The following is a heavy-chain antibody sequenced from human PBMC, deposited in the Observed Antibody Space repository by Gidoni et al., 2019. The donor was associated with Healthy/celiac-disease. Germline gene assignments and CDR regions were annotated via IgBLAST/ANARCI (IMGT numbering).Heavy chain of an antibody. CDR2: IYYSGST. CDR1: GGSISSSSYY. V-gene: IGHV4-39*01. D-gene: IGHD1-26*01. CDR3: VAAGAPYAFDI. J-gene: IGHJ3*02. Sequence: QLQLQESGPGLGKPSETLPLTGTVSGGSISSSSYYWGWIRQPPGKGLEWIGSIYYSGSTYYNPSLKSRVTISVDTSKNQFSLKLSSVTAADTAVYYCVAAGAPYAFDIWGQGTMVTVSS.